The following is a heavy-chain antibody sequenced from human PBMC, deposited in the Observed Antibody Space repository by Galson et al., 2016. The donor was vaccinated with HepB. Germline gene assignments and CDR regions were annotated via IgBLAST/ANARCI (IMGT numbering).Heavy chain of an antibody. J-gene: IGHJ4*02. CDR2: IHPSGSTP. CDR3: ARGAPIAAATTYYLDS. D-gene: IGHD6-13*01. Sequence: SVKVSCKAPEYTFTNYFIHWVRQVPGQGPEWMGMIHPSGSTPNSPQKFQGRVTLTGDTSTSTLYMEVTSLRVEDTAIYYCARGAPIAAATTYYLDSWGQGALLTVSS. V-gene: IGHV1-46*01. CDR1: EYTFTNYF.